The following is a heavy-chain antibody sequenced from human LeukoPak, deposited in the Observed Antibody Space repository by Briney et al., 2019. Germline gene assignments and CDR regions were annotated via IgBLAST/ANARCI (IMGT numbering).Heavy chain of an antibody. Sequence: ASVKVSCKASGYTFTSYAIHWVRQAPGQRLEWMGWISAGNGNTKYSQNFQGRVTFISNTSATTAFMELSSLRSEDTAVHYCARVPLYDSSGYYYPHWGQGTLVTVSS. CDR3: ARVPLYDSSGYYYPH. J-gene: IGHJ1*01. D-gene: IGHD3-22*01. CDR1: GYTFTSYA. V-gene: IGHV1-3*01. CDR2: ISAGNGNT.